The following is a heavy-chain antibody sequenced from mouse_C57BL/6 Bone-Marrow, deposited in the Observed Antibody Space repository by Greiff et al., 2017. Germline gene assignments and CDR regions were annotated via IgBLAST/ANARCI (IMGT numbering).Heavy chain of an antibody. CDR2: IDPSDSYT. Sequence: QVQLQQPGAELVMPGASVKLSCKASGYTFTSYWMHWVKQRPGQGLEWIGEIDPSDSYTNYNQKFKGKSTLTVDKSSSTAYMQLSSLTSEDSAVYYCARLLYYYGSSGFDYWGQGTTLTVSS. CDR1: GYTFTSYW. CDR3: ARLLYYYGSSGFDY. V-gene: IGHV1-69*01. D-gene: IGHD1-1*01. J-gene: IGHJ2*01.